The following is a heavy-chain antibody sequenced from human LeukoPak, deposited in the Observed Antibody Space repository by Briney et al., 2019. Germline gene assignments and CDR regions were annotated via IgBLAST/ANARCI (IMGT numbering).Heavy chain of an antibody. CDR2: INPKSGGT. CDR1: GYTFTGYY. V-gene: IGHV1-2*02. CDR3: VRDAIAAAGTGG. D-gene: IGHD6-13*01. Sequence: GASVKVSCKASGYTFTGYYMHWVRQAPGQGLEWMGWINPKSGGTNYAQNFQGRVTMTRDTSISTAYMELSGLRSDDRAVYYCVRDAIAAAGTGGWGQGTLVTASS. J-gene: IGHJ4*02.